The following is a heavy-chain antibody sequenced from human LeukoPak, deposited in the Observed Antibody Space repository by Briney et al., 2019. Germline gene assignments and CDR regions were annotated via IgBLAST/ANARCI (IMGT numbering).Heavy chain of an antibody. CDR1: GFTFSNYW. CDR2: IRYDGSNK. V-gene: IGHV3-30*02. Sequence: GGSLRLSCAASGFTFSNYWMHWVRQAPGKGLEWVAFIRYDGSNKYYADSVKGRFTISRDNSKNTLYLQMNSLRAEDTAVYYCAKGGSGSYPYYFDYWGQGTLVTVSS. CDR3: AKGGSGSYPYYFDY. D-gene: IGHD3-10*01. J-gene: IGHJ4*02.